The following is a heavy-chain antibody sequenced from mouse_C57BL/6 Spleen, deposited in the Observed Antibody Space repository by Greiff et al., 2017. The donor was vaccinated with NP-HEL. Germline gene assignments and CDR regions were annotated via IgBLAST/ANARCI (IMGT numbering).Heavy chain of an antibody. CDR3: ARFYYDYDGHYYAMDY. V-gene: IGHV1-26*01. J-gene: IGHJ4*01. CDR2: INPNNGGT. CDR1: GYTFTDYY. Sequence: EVQLQQSGPELVKPGASVKISCKASGYTFTDYYMNWVKQSHGKSLEWIGDINPNNGGTSYNQKFKGKATLTVDKSSSTAYMELRSLTSEDSAVYYCARFYYDYDGHYYAMDYWGQGTSVTVSS. D-gene: IGHD2-4*01.